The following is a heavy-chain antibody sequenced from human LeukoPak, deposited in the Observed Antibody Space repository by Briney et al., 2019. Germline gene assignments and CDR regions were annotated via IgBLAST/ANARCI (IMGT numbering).Heavy chain of an antibody. D-gene: IGHD6-19*01. CDR2: INWNGGST. V-gene: IGHV3-20*04. CDR3: ARDGSSGWSPYYYYMDV. CDR1: GFTFDDYG. J-gene: IGHJ6*03. Sequence: GGSLGLSCAASGFTFDDYGMSWVRQAPGKGLEWVSGINWNGGSTGYADSVKGRFTISRDNAKNSLYLQMNSLRAEDTAVYYCARDGSSGWSPYYYYMDVWGKGTTVTVSS.